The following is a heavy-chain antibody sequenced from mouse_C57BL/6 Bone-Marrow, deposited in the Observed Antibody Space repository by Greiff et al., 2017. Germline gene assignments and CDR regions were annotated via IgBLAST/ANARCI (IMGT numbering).Heavy chain of an antibody. CDR2: INPNNGGT. CDR3: ARIEWLLLDY. D-gene: IGHD2-3*01. Sequence: EVQLQQSGPELVKPGASVKISCKASGYTFTDYYMNWVKQSHGKSLEWIGDINPNNGGTSYNQKFKGKATLTVDKSSSTAYMELRSLTSEDSAVYYCARIEWLLLDYWGQGTTLTVSS. J-gene: IGHJ2*01. V-gene: IGHV1-26*01. CDR1: GYTFTDYY.